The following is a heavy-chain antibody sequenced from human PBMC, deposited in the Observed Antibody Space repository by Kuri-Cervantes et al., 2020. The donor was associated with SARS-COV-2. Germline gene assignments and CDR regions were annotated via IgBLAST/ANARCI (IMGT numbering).Heavy chain of an antibody. CDR1: GYSFSTYD. D-gene: IGHD1-7*01. CDR3: ARDNNWNYFVPVGAFDI. Sequence: ASVKVSCKASGYSFSTYDINWVRQAAGQGLEWMGWLNPDTGNTGNAKKFQGRVTMTTDTSTSTAYMELRSLRSDDTAVYYCARDNNWNYFVPVGAFDIWGQGTMVTVSS. V-gene: IGHV1-8*02. J-gene: IGHJ3*02. CDR2: LNPDTGNT.